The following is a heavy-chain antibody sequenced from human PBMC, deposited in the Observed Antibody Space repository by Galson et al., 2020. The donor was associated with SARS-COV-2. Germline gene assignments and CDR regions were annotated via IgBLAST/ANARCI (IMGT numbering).Heavy chain of an antibody. Sequence: ASVKVSCKASGYTFTGYYMHWVRQAPGQGLEWMGWINPNSGGTNYAQKFQGRVTMTRDTSISTAYMELSRLRSDDTAVYYCARVSSGWYGGGWFDPWGQGTLVTVSS. J-gene: IGHJ5*02. CDR2: INPNSGGT. V-gene: IGHV1-2*02. CDR1: GYTFTGYY. CDR3: ARVSSGWYGGGWFDP. D-gene: IGHD6-19*01.